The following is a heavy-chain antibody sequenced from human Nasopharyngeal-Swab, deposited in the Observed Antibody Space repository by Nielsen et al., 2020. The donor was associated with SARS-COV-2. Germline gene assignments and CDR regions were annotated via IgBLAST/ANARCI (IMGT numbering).Heavy chain of an antibody. CDR3: ARDPLYSGYESRAFDM. Sequence: SETLSPTCSVPGASISRYYWSWIRQSPGKGLEWIGYIYYSGGTDYNPSLKSRVTISLDTSKSQFSLKLNSVTAADTAVYYCARDPLYSGYESRAFDMWGQGEMVTVSS. D-gene: IGHD5-12*01. CDR2: IYYSGGT. V-gene: IGHV4-59*01. J-gene: IGHJ3*02. CDR1: GASISRYY.